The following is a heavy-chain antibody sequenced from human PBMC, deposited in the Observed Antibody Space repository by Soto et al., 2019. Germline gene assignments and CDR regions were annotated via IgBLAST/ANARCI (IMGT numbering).Heavy chain of an antibody. CDR2: ISDSGNII. CDR1: GFTFSAYE. CDR3: VRIGAGGWDIPCDY. V-gene: IGHV3-48*03. Sequence: EVQLVESGGGLVQPGGSLRLSCATSGFTFSAYEMTWVRQAPGKGLEWISYISDSGNIIYYADSVKGRFTISRDDAKNSLYLQMNSLRADDTALYYCVRIGAGGWDIPCDYWGQGTLVTVSS. J-gene: IGHJ4*02. D-gene: IGHD6-19*01.